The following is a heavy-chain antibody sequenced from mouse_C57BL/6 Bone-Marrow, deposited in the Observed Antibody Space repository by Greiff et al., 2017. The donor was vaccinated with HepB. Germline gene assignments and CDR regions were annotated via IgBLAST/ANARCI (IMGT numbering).Heavy chain of an antibody. CDR2: IHPNSGST. CDR1: GYTFTSYW. J-gene: IGHJ2*01. V-gene: IGHV1-64*01. D-gene: IGHD1-1*01. CDR3: ARDEILYYGSSEYYFDY. Sequence: QVQLQQSGAELVKPGASVKLSCKASGYTFTSYWMHWVKQRPGQGLEWIGMIHPNSGSTNYNEKFKSKATLTVDKSSSTAYMQLSSLSSEDSAVYYCARDEILYYGSSEYYFDYWGQGTTLTVSS.